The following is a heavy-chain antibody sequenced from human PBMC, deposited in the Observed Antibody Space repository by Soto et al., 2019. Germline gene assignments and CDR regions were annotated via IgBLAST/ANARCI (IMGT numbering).Heavy chain of an antibody. CDR1: GFTFSSYS. V-gene: IGHV3-23*04. J-gene: IGHJ5*02. CDR2: ISGSGGST. CDR3: AKGTWWGSGYRNWFDP. Sequence: EVQLVESGGGLVKPGGSLRLSCAASGFTFSSYSMNWVRQAPGKGLEWVSAISGSGGSTYYADSVKGRFTISRDNSKNTLYLQMNSLRAEDTAVYYCAKGTWWGSGYRNWFDPWGQGTLVTVSS. D-gene: IGHD3-22*01.